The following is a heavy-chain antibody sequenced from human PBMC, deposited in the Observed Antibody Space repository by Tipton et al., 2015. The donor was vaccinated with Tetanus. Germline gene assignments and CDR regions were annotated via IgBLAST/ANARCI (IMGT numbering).Heavy chain of an antibody. V-gene: IGHV5-51*01. D-gene: IGHD3-22*01. CDR3: ASAPHYYDSSGYYGPLDY. J-gene: IGHJ4*02. Sequence: MQLVQSGAEVKKPGESLKISCKGSGYSFTSYWIGWVRQMPGKGLEWMGIIYPGDSDTRYSPSFLGQATISADKSISTAYLQWSSLKASDPAMYYCASAPHYYDSSGYYGPLDYWGQGTLVTVSS. CDR1: GYSFTSYW. CDR2: IYPGDSDT.